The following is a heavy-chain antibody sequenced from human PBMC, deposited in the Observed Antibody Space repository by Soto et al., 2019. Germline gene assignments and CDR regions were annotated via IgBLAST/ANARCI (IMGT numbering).Heavy chain of an antibody. V-gene: IGHV3-7*01. D-gene: IGHD3-3*01. J-gene: IGHJ1*01. CDR3: ARDSVGRGDFWSGYYIGEAEYFQH. CDR2: IKQDGSEK. Sequence: GGSLRLSCAASGFTFSSYWMSWVRQAPGKGLEWVANIKQDGSEKYYVDSVKGRFTISRDNAKNSLYLQMNSLRAEDTAVYYCARDSVGRGDFWSGYYIGEAEYFQHWGQGTLVTFSS. CDR1: GFTFSSYW.